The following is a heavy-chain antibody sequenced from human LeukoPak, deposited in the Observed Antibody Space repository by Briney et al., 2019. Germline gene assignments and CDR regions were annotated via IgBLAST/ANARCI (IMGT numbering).Heavy chain of an antibody. Sequence: PGGSLRLSCAASGFTFSSYAMHWVRQAPGKGLEWVAVISYDGSNKYYADSVKGRFTISRDNSKNTLYLQMNSLRAEDTAVYYCAREARYYYDSSGYEVFGYWGQGTLVTVSS. CDR3: AREARYYYDSSGYEVFGY. J-gene: IGHJ4*02. D-gene: IGHD3-22*01. CDR2: ISYDGSNK. V-gene: IGHV3-30-3*01. CDR1: GFTFSSYA.